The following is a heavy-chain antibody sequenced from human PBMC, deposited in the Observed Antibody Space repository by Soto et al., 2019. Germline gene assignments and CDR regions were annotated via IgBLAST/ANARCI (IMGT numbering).Heavy chain of an antibody. D-gene: IGHD3-9*01. CDR1: GFSLSTRGVG. Sequence: QITLKESGPTLVKPTQTLTLTCTVSGFSLSTRGVGVGWIRQPPGKALEWLALIYWDGDKHYSPSLKNRLTITKDTSKHQVFLTMTNMGPLDTATYYCAHRAFDHYDILTGLDYWGQGTLVTVSS. CDR3: AHRAFDHYDILTGLDY. J-gene: IGHJ4*02. CDR2: IYWDGDK. V-gene: IGHV2-5*02.